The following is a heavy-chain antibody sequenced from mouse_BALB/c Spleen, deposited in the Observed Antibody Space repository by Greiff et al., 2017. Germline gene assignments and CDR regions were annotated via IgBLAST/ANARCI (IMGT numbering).Heavy chain of an antibody. CDR2: IWAGGST. CDR3: ARGTTVVATDYAMDY. Sequence: VQVVESGPGLVAPSQSLSITCTVSGFSLTSYGVHWVRQPPGKGLEWLGVIWAGGSTNYNSALMSRLSISKDNSKSQVFLKMNSLQTDDTAMYYCARGTTVVATDYAMDYWGQGTSVTVSS. CDR1: GFSLTSYG. D-gene: IGHD1-1*01. J-gene: IGHJ4*01. V-gene: IGHV2-9*02.